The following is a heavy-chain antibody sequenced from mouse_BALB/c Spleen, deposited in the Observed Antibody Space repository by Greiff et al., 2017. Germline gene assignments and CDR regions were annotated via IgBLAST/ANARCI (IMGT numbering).Heavy chain of an antibody. CDR3: ARERGNYVRFAS. CDR2: ISDGGSYT. J-gene: IGHJ3*01. Sequence: DVKLVESGGGLVKPGGSLKLSCAASGFTFSDYYMYWVRQTPEKRLEWVATISDGGSYTYYPDSVKGRFTISRDNAKNNLYLQMSSLKSEDTAMYYCARERGNYVRFASWGQGTLVTVSA. V-gene: IGHV5-4*02. CDR1: GFTFSDYY. D-gene: IGHD2-1*01.